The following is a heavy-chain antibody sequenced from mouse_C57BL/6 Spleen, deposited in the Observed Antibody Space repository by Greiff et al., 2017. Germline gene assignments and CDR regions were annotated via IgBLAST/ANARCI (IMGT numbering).Heavy chain of an antibody. CDR3: ARGRGRPFDY. V-gene: IGHV3-6*01. Sequence: EVKLMESGPGLVKPSQSLSLTCSVTGYSITSGYYWNWLRQFPGNKLEWMGYISYDGSNNYNPSLKNRISITRDTSKNQFFLKLNSVTTEDTATYYCARGRGRPFDYWGQGTTRTVSS. CDR2: ISYDGSN. D-gene: IGHD2-12*01. CDR1: GYSITSGYY. J-gene: IGHJ2*01.